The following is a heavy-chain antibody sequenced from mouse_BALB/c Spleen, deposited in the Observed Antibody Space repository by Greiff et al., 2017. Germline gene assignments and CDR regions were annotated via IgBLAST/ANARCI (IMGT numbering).Heavy chain of an antibody. CDR1: GYSITSDYA. CDR2: ISYSGST. J-gene: IGHJ2*01. V-gene: IGHV3-2*02. CDR3: ARNYGYVRYYFDY. D-gene: IGHD1-2*01. Sequence: EVQRVESGPGLVKPSQSLSLTCTVTGYSITSDYAWNWIRQFPGNKLEWMGYISYSGSTSYNPSLKSRISITRDTSKNQFFLQLNSVTTEDTATYYCARNYGYVRYYFDYWGQGTTLTVSS.